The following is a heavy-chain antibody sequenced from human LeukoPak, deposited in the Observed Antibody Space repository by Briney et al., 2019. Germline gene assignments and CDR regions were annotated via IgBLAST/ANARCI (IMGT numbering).Heavy chain of an antibody. V-gene: IGHV1-46*01. Sequence: ASVKVSCKASGYTFTSYYMHWVRQAPGQGLEWMGIINPSGGSTSYAQKFQGRVTMTRDTSTSTVYMELSSLRSEDTAVYYCARENQKGIAVAGYRLGWFDPWGQGTLVTVSS. CDR2: INPSGGST. CDR1: GYTFTSYY. J-gene: IGHJ5*02. D-gene: IGHD6-19*01. CDR3: ARENQKGIAVAGYRLGWFDP.